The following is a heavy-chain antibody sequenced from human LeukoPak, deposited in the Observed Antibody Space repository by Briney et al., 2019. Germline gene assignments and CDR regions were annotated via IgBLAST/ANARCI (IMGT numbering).Heavy chain of an antibody. D-gene: IGHD5-18*01. J-gene: IGHJ3*02. CDR3: ARITSQLWLFRGDAFDI. CDR2: INPNSGGT. Sequence: ASVKVSCKASGYTFTGYYMHWVRQAPGQGLERMGWINPNSGGTNYAQKFQGRVTMTRDTSISTAYMELSRLRSDDTAVYYCARITSQLWLFRGDAFDIWGQGTMVTVSS. V-gene: IGHV1-2*02. CDR1: GYTFTGYY.